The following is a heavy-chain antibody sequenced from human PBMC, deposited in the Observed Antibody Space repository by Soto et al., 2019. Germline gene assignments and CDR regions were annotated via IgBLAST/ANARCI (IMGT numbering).Heavy chain of an antibody. CDR2: INHSGST. Sequence: PSDTLSLTCAVYGGSFSGYYWSWIGQPPGKGLEWIGEINHSGSTNYNPSLKSRVTISVDTSKNQFSLKLSSVTAADTAVYYCARGLIAVAGTQFFQHWGQGTLVTVS. J-gene: IGHJ1*01. D-gene: IGHD6-19*01. V-gene: IGHV4-34*01. CDR3: ARGLIAVAGTQFFQH. CDR1: GGSFSGYY.